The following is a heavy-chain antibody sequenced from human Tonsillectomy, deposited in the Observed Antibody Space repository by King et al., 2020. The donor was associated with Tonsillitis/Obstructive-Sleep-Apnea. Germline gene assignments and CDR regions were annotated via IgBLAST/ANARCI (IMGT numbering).Heavy chain of an antibody. V-gene: IGHV4-39*01. Sequence: QLQESGPGLVKPSETLSLTCTVSGGSISSSSYYWGWIRQPPGKGLEWIGSIYYSGSTYYNPSLKSRFTISVDTSKNQFSLKLSSVTAADTAVYYCARHFPMKTWIAINYYYYYYMDVWGKGTTVTVSS. CDR2: IYYSGST. D-gene: IGHD1-1*01. J-gene: IGHJ6*03. CDR1: GGSISSSSYY. CDR3: ARHFPMKTWIAINYYYYYYMDV.